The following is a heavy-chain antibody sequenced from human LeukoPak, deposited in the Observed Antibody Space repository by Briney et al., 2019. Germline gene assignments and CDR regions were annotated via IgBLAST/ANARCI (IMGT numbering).Heavy chain of an antibody. J-gene: IGHJ2*01. CDR1: GHSFTNYW. Sequence: GESLKISCKGSGHSFTNYWIAWVRQMPGKGLEWMGIISPGDSDTRYSPSFQGQVSMSADKSISTAYLQWSSLRASDTAMYYCARHRVVSSSEYFDLWGRGTLVTVSS. CDR2: ISPGDSDT. V-gene: IGHV5-51*01. CDR3: ARHRVVSSSEYFDL. D-gene: IGHD6-13*01.